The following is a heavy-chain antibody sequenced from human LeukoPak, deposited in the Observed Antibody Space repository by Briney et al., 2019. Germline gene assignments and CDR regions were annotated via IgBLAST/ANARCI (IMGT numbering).Heavy chain of an antibody. D-gene: IGHD1-26*01. CDR3: AKMTWHPLPKYYMDV. V-gene: IGHV3-23*01. Sequence: PGGSLRLSCAASGFTFSGFAMSWFRRTPGKGLEWVSGISGSGDNTLYADSVKGRFTISRDNSKNTLYLEMNSLRAEDTAIYYCAKMTWHPLPKYYMDVWGQGTTVTVSS. J-gene: IGHJ6*01. CDR1: GFTFSGFA. CDR2: ISGSGDNT.